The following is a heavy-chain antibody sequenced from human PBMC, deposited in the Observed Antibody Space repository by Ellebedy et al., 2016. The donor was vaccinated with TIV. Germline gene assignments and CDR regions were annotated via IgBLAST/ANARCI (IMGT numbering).Heavy chain of an antibody. CDR1: GFTFSDYY. J-gene: IGHJ4*02. V-gene: IGHV3-11*06. D-gene: IGHD3-10*01. Sequence: GESLKISCAASGFTFSDYYMNWIRQAPGKGLEWVSYIGSVSSHTNYADSVKGRFTVSRDNAKNSLYLQMNSLRAADTAVYYCAKDLGFYGSGSHYWGQGTLVTVSS. CDR2: IGSVSSHT. CDR3: AKDLGFYGSGSHY.